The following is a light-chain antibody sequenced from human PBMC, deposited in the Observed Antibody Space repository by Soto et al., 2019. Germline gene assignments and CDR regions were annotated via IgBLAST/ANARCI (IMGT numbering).Light chain of an antibody. CDR2: KAS. Sequence: DIQMTQSPSTLSASVGDRVTITCRASQNLNNWLAWFQQKPGKAPTLLIYKASGLESGVPSRFSGSGSGTELTLTISSLQPDDFSTYYCQQYNSYPWTFGQGTKVDIK. CDR3: QQYNSYPWT. V-gene: IGKV1-5*03. CDR1: QNLNNW. J-gene: IGKJ1*01.